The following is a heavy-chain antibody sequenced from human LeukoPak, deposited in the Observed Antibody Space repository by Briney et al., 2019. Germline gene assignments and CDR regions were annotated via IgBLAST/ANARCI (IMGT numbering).Heavy chain of an antibody. J-gene: IGHJ5*02. CDR3: ARSLRFLEWTSWFDP. V-gene: IGHV1-24*01. Sequence: ASVKVSCKVSEYSLTELSIHWVRQAPGKGLEWMGGFDPEDGETIYARKFQGRVTMTEDTSTDTAYMELSSLRSDDTAVYYCARSLRFLEWTSWFDPWGQGTLVTVSS. CDR1: EYSLTELS. CDR2: FDPEDGET. D-gene: IGHD3-3*01.